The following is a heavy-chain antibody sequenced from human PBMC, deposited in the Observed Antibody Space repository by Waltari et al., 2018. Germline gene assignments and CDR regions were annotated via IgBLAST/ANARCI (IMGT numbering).Heavy chain of an antibody. Sequence: QVQLQESGPGLVKPSQTLSLTCTVSGGSISSGSYYWSWIRQPAGKGLEWVGYIYTSGRTNVNPSLKSLVTRSGDTSKNQFSLTLSSVTAGDTAVYYCASMTTVTTDAFEIWGQGTMFTVSS. CDR3: ASMTTVTTDAFEI. J-gene: IGHJ3*02. D-gene: IGHD4-17*01. V-gene: IGHV4-61*09. CDR1: GGSISSGSYY. CDR2: IYTSGRT.